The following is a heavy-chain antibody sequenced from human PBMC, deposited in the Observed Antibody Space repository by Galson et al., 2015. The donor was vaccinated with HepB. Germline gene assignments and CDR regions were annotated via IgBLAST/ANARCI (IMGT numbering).Heavy chain of an antibody. D-gene: IGHD3-10*01. V-gene: IGHV3-21*01. CDR3: AREGGGSGTFTTSTWYFDL. Sequence: SLRLSCAASGFTFSTYSMNWVRQTPGKGLEWVSSITSTSSYIHYEDSVRGRFTISRDNAKKSLYLQMNSLRADDTAVYYCAREGGGSGTFTTSTWYFDLWGRGTLVTVSS. J-gene: IGHJ2*01. CDR2: ITSTSSYI. CDR1: GFTFSTYS.